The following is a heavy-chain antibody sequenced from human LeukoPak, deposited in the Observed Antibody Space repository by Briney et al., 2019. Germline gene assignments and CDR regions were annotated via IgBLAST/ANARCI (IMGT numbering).Heavy chain of an antibody. CDR1: GGSFSGYY. J-gene: IGHJ3*02. Sequence: SETLSLTCAVYGGSFSGYYWSWIRQPPGKGLEWIGEINHSGSTNYNPSLKSRVTISVDTSKNQFSLKLSSVTAADTAVYYCARGPYCSGGSCYAFDIWGQGTMVTVSS. CDR3: ARGPYCSGGSCYAFDI. V-gene: IGHV4-34*01. CDR2: INHSGST. D-gene: IGHD2-15*01.